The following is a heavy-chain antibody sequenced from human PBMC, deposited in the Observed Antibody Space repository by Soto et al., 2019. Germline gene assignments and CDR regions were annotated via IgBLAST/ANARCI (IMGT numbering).Heavy chain of an antibody. CDR3: ARDGFVVVPVATNWFDP. D-gene: IGHD2-2*01. V-gene: IGHV1-18*04. CDR2: ISAYNGNT. Sequence: ASVKVSCKASGYTFTSYGISWVRQAPGQGLEWMGWISAYNGNTNYAQKLQGRVTMTTDTSTSTAYMELRSLRSDNTAVYYCARDGFVVVPVATNWFDPWGQGTLVTVSS. CDR1: GYTFTSYG. J-gene: IGHJ5*02.